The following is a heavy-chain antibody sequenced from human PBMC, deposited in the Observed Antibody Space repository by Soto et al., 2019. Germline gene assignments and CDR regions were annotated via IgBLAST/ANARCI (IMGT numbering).Heavy chain of an antibody. D-gene: IGHD5-12*01. Sequence: GGSLRLSCAASGFTFSSYSMNWVRQAPGKGLEWVSYISSSSSTIYYADSVKGRFTISRDNAKNSLYLQMNSLRAEDTAVYYCARTLRNIVATIDAFDIWGQGTMVTVS. CDR2: ISSSSSTI. CDR1: GFTFSSYS. J-gene: IGHJ3*02. V-gene: IGHV3-48*01. CDR3: ARTLRNIVATIDAFDI.